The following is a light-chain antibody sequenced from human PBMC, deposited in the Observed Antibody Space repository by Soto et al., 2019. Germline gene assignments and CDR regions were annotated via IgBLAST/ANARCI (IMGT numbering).Light chain of an antibody. Sequence: DIHMTQSPSSVSASLGDRVTMPXRASQGINGWLAWYQQEQGXAPEXXXYAXSYLQSGVPSRLSGSGSGTDFTLTISSLQPEDFATYFCKQSSAFPRTFGGGTKVDIK. V-gene: IGKV1-12*01. CDR1: QGINGW. J-gene: IGKJ4*01. CDR3: KQSSAFPRT. CDR2: AXS.